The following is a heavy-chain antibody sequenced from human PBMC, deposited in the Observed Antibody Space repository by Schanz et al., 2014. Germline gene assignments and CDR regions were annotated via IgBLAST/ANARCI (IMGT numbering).Heavy chain of an antibody. CDR3: ARGRGFYDY. Sequence: QLQLVQSGAEVKKPGSSVKVSCKLSGGTFSSYTISWMRQAPGQGLEWMGKIIPVLNIATYAQRFQGRVSSTADTSTNTAYMELSSLTSEDTAVHYCARGRGFYDYWGQGTLXTVSS. CDR1: GGTFSSYT. CDR2: IIPVLNIA. D-gene: IGHD3-10*01. V-gene: IGHV1-69*02. J-gene: IGHJ4*02.